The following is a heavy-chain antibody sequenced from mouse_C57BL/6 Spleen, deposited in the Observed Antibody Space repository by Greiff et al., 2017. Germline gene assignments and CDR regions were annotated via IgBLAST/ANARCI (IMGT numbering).Heavy chain of an antibody. Sequence: VQLQQSGAELVKPGASVKISCKASGYAFSSYWMNWVKQRPGKGLEWLGQIYPGDGDTNYNGKFKGKATLTADKSSSTAYMQLSILTSEDSAVYFCARVRGITTVEYFDVWGTGTTVTVSS. V-gene: IGHV1-80*01. CDR3: ARVRGITTVEYFDV. J-gene: IGHJ1*03. CDR2: IYPGDGDT. CDR1: GYAFSSYW. D-gene: IGHD1-1*01.